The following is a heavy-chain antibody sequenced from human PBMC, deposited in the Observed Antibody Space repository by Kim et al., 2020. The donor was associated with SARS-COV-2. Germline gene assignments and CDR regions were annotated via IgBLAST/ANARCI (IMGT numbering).Heavy chain of an antibody. J-gene: IGHJ5*02. CDR2: FDPEDGET. Sequence: ASVKVSCKVSVYTLTELSMHWVRQAPGKGLEWMGGFDPEDGETIYAQKVQGRVTMTQDTSTDTAYMELSSLRTEDTAVYYCAITRRPANRGFDPWGQGTLVTVSS. V-gene: IGHV1-24*01. D-gene: IGHD3-16*01. CDR3: AITRRPANRGFDP. CDR1: VYTLTELS.